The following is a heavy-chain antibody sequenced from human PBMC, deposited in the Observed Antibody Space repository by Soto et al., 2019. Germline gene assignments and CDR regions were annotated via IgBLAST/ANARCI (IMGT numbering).Heavy chain of an antibody. V-gene: IGHV3-53*01. D-gene: IGHD5-18*01. CDR2: IYSDDTT. Sequence: EVQLVESGGGLIQPGGSLRLSCAASGFSISKNYMGWVRQAPGKGLEWVSVIYSDDTTYYADSVKGRFTIYRDNSKNTLYLQMSSLRAEDTAVDYGARAWIPESPGAEYFLHWGQGTLVTVSS. CDR1: GFSISKNY. J-gene: IGHJ1*01. CDR3: ARAWIPESPGAEYFLH.